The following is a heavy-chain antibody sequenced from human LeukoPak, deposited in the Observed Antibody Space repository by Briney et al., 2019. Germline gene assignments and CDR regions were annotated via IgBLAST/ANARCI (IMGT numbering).Heavy chain of an antibody. D-gene: IGHD4-23*01. CDR1: GFTFKTYS. CDR2: ISSGGTYV. CDR3: ARDYGGNGYFDY. Sequence: GGSLRLSCVVSGFTFKTYSMNWVRRAPGKGLEWVSSISSGGTYVDYADSVKGRFTISRDNAKNSLYLQMNSLRAEDTAVYYCARDYGGNGYFDYWGQGTLVTVSS. V-gene: IGHV3-21*01. J-gene: IGHJ4*02.